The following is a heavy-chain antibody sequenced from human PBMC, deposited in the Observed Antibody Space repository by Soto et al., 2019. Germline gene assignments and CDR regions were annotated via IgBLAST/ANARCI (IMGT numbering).Heavy chain of an antibody. D-gene: IGHD6-6*01. Sequence: SETLSLTCTASGGSISSYYWSWIWQPPGKGLEWIGYIYYSGSTNYNPSLKSRVTISVDTSKNQFSLKLSSVTAADTAVYYCARGREYSSSSANYYYYYGMDVWGQGTTVTVS. CDR2: IYYSGST. V-gene: IGHV4-59*01. CDR3: ARGREYSSSSANYYYYYGMDV. J-gene: IGHJ6*02. CDR1: GGSISSYY.